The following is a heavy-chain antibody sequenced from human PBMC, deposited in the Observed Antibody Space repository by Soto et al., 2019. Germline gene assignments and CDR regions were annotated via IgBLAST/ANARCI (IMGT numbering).Heavy chain of an antibody. CDR1: GFTFSTYT. CDR2: IISNGGKT. J-gene: IGHJ6*02. D-gene: IGHD5-18*01. V-gene: IGHV3-64*04. Sequence: GGSLRLSCSASGFTFSTYTMHWVRQAPGKGLEYVSSIISNGGKTYYADSVKGRFSISRDNSKNTVYLQMNSLRAEDTAVYYCAKALLDTAMVADSILQYYYYGMDVWGQGTKVTV. CDR3: AKALLDTAMVADSILQYYYYGMDV.